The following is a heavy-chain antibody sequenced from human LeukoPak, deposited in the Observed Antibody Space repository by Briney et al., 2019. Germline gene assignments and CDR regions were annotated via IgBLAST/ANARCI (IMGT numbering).Heavy chain of an antibody. CDR3: AGGNRRMVDAFDI. Sequence: GGSLRLSCAASGSTFSSYAISWVRQAPGKGLEWVSAISGSGGSTYYADSVKGRFTISRDNSKNTLYLQMNSLRAEDTAVYYCAGGNRRMVDAFDIWGQGTMVTVSS. CDR1: GSTFSSYA. CDR2: ISGSGGST. D-gene: IGHD4-23*01. J-gene: IGHJ3*02. V-gene: IGHV3-23*01.